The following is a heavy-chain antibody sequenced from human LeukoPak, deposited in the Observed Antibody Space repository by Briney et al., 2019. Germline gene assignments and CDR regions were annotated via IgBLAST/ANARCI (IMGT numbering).Heavy chain of an antibody. D-gene: IGHD4-17*01. CDR1: GGSISSYY. V-gene: IGHV4-4*07. J-gene: IGHJ3*02. Sequence: SETLSLTCTVSGGSISSYYWSWIRQPAGKGLEWIGRIYTSGSTNYIPSLKSRVTMSVDTSKNQFSLKLSSVTAADTAVYYCARGNDYGDYVEAFDIWGQGTMVTVSS. CDR3: ARGNDYGDYVEAFDI. CDR2: IYTSGST.